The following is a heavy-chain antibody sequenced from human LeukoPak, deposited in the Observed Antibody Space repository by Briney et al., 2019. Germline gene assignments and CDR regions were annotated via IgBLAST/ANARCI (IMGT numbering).Heavy chain of an antibody. CDR3: ARENDILTGYSGAYGMDV. J-gene: IGHJ6*02. V-gene: IGHV3-11*06. D-gene: IGHD3-9*01. CDR1: GFTFSNYW. Sequence: KAGGSLRLSCAASGFTFSNYWMNWVRQAPGKGLEWVSYISSSSSYTNYADSVKGRFTISRDNAKNSLYLQMNSLRAEDTAVYYCARENDILTGYSGAYGMDVWGQGTTVTVSS. CDR2: ISSSSSYT.